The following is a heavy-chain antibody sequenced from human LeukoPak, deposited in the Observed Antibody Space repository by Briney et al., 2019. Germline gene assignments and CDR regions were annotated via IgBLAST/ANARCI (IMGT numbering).Heavy chain of an antibody. V-gene: IGHV3-11*06. J-gene: IGHJ4*02. CDR3: ARDLYYDYVWGSYRSYYFDY. CDR1: VFTFSDYY. Sequence: GGSLRLSCAASVFTFSDYYMSWIRQAPGKGLEWVSSISSSSSYIYYADSVKGRFTISRDNAKNSLYLQMNSLRAEDTAVYYCARDLYYDYVWGSYRSYYFDYWGQGTLVTVSS. D-gene: IGHD3-16*02. CDR2: ISSSSSYI.